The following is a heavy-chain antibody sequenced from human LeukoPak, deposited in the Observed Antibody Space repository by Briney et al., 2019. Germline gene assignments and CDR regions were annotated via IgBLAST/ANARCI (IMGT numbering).Heavy chain of an antibody. Sequence: SETLSLTCTVSGGSISSYYWSWIRQPPGKGLEWIGYIYYSGSTNYNPSLKSRVTISVDTSKNQFSLKLSSVTAADTAVYYCAGGFLEWLFDYWGQGTLVTVSS. J-gene: IGHJ4*02. D-gene: IGHD3-3*01. CDR3: AGGFLEWLFDY. CDR1: GGSISSYY. V-gene: IGHV4-59*01. CDR2: IYYSGST.